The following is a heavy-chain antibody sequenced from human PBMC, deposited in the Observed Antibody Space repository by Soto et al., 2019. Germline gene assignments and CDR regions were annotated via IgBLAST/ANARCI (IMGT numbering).Heavy chain of an antibody. J-gene: IGHJ3*02. CDR2: IVVGSGDT. D-gene: IGHD6-19*01. CDR3: TRGHSSVSIYAFDN. V-gene: IGHV1-58*01. Sequence: SVKVSCKASGFTFTTSGVQWMRQARGQGIEWIGWIVVGSGDTNYAQKFQERVTITGDKSTSTAYMELSSLTSEDTAVYYCTRGHSSVSIYAFDNWGQEAMVTVSS. CDR1: GFTFTTSG.